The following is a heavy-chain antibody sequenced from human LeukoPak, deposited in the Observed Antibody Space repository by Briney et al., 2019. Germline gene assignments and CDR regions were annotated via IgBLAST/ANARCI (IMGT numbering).Heavy chain of an antibody. CDR1: GYTFTSYG. V-gene: IGHV1-46*01. D-gene: IGHD1-26*01. CDR2: INPSGGST. J-gene: IGHJ3*02. Sequence: GASVKVSCKASGYTFTSYGISWVRQAPGQGLEWMGIINPSGGSTSYAQKFQGRVTMTRDTSTSTVYMELSSLRSEDTAVYYCARDRGGSYDAFDIWGQGTMVTVSS. CDR3: ARDRGGSYDAFDI.